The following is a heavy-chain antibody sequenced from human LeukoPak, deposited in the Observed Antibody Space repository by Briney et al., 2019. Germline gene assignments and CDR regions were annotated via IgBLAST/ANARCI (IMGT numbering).Heavy chain of an antibody. CDR2: ITSSSSVT. CDR1: GFTFSAYS. Sequence: GDSLRLSCAASGFTFSAYSMNWVRQAPGKGLEWLSYITSSSSVTNYADSVKGRFSISRDSSKNILYLQLNSLRAEETAVYYCAKDRCSNGIGCYYYYMDVWGKGTTVTISS. CDR3: AKDRCSNGIGCYYYYMDV. D-gene: IGHD2-8*01. V-gene: IGHV3-48*01. J-gene: IGHJ6*03.